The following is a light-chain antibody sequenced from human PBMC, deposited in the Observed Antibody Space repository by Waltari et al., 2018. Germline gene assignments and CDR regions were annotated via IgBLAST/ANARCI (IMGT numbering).Light chain of an antibody. CDR2: GVS. V-gene: IGKV3-20*01. Sequence: NVLTQSPGTLSLSPGARATLPCRASQSVTNNYLAWYQQQPGQAPRLLIYGVSSRATGIPDRFSGSGSGTDFTLTISGLITEDEADYYCQSYDLNSRVVFGGRT. CDR1: QSVTNNY. J-gene: IGKJ4*02. CDR3: QSYDLNSRVV.